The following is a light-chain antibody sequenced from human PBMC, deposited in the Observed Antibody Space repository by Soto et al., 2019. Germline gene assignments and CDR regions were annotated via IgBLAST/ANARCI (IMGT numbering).Light chain of an antibody. Sequence: EIVMTQSPANLSVSPGERATLSCRASQSVSSNLAWYQHKPGQGPRLLIYGASTRATGIPARFSGSGSGTEFSLTITSLQSEDFAVYYCQQYNKWTPYTFGQGTKVEIK. V-gene: IGKV3-15*01. CDR1: QSVSSN. CDR3: QQYNKWTPYT. J-gene: IGKJ2*01. CDR2: GAS.